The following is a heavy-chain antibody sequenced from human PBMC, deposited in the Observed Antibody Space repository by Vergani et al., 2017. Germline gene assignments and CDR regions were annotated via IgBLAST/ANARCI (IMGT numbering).Heavy chain of an antibody. Sequence: QVQLQESGPGLLKAADTLSLTCDVSGFSITRGYYWGWVRQFPGKGLEWIGSFFHLGTVYYNPSLRSRVSISVDAYNVFSLKLTSVTAADTAVYFCVRDLFSRGPFDVWGQGSLVSVSS. CDR1: GFSITRGYY. D-gene: IGHD3-10*02. CDR2: FFHLGTV. V-gene: IGHV4-38-2*02. CDR3: VRDLFSRGPFDV. J-gene: IGHJ4*02.